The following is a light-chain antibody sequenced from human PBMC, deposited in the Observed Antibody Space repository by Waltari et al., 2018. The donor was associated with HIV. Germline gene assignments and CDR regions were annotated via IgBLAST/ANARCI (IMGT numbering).Light chain of an antibody. Sequence: SYELTQPPSVSVSPGQTASITCSGDNLGEKYACWYQQKPGQSPVLVIYQDSKRPSGIPERFSGSNSGNTATLTISGTQAMDEADYYCQAWDSSTATVVFGGGTKLTVL. V-gene: IGLV3-1*01. J-gene: IGLJ2*01. CDR3: QAWDSSTATVV. CDR2: QDS. CDR1: NLGEKY.